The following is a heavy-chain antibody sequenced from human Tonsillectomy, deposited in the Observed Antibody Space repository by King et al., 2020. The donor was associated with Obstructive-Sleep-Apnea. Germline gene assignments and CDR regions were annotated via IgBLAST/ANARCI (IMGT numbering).Heavy chain of an antibody. CDR1: GGSISSSSYY. CDR2: IYYSGST. D-gene: IGHD1-1*01. CDR3: ARRRTTGTTGWFDP. V-gene: IGHV4-39*01. J-gene: IGHJ5*02. Sequence: LQLQESGPGLVKPSETLSLTCTVSGGSISSSSYYWGWIRQPPGKGLEWIGSIYYSGSTYYNPSLKSRVTISVDTSKNQFSLKLSSVTAADTAVYYCARRRTTGTTGWFDPWGQGTLVTVSS.